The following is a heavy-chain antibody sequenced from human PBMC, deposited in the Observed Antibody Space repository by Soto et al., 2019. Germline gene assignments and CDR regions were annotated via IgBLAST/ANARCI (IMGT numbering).Heavy chain of an antibody. Sequence: EVQLLESGGGLVQPGGSLRLSCAASGFTFSSYAMSWVRQAPGKGLEWVSAISGSGGSTYYADSVKGRFTISRDNSKNTLSLQMNSLRAEDTAVYYCAKDPRHSGDPNHDAFDIWGQGTMVTVSS. D-gene: IGHD2-15*01. CDR2: ISGSGGST. CDR1: GFTFSSYA. CDR3: AKDPRHSGDPNHDAFDI. V-gene: IGHV3-23*01. J-gene: IGHJ3*02.